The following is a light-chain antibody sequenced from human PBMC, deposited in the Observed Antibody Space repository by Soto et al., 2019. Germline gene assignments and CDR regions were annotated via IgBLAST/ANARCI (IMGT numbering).Light chain of an antibody. CDR1: KNDIGVYDF. V-gene: IGLV2-8*01. Sequence: QSVLTQPPSASGSPGQSVTISCTGTKNDIGVYDFVSWYQHHPGKAPRLIIYEVVQRPSGVPDRFSGSKSGNTASLTVSGLQAADEADYFCKSYARSNTYVFGSGTNVAVL. J-gene: IGLJ1*01. CDR3: KSYARSNTYV. CDR2: EVV.